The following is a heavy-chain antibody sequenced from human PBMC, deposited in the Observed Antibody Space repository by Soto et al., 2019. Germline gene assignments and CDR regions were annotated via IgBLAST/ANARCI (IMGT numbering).Heavy chain of an antibody. CDR2: ISGSGGST. V-gene: IGHV3-23*01. Sequence: LRLSCAASGFTFSSYAMSWVRQAPGKGLEWVSAISGSGGSTYYADSVKGRFTISRDNSKNTLYLQMNSLRAEDTAVYYCAKDLLGTVVTPRYFDYWGQGTLVTVSS. D-gene: IGHD2-15*01. CDR3: AKDLLGTVVTPRYFDY. J-gene: IGHJ4*02. CDR1: GFTFSSYA.